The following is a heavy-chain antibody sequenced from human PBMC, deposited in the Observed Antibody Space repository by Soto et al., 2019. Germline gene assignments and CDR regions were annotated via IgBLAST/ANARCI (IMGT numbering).Heavy chain of an antibody. CDR2: STSNSGNS. CDR3: ARDQPYDYVWGSYDY. CDR1: GYTFTSYN. Sequence: ASVKVSCKASGYTFTSYNINWVRQAPGQGLEWVAGSTSNSGNSDYAQKLQGRVTMTTDTSTSTAYMELRSLRSDDTAVYYCARDQPYDYVWGSYDYWGQGTLVTVSS. D-gene: IGHD3-16*01. V-gene: IGHV1-18*01. J-gene: IGHJ4*02.